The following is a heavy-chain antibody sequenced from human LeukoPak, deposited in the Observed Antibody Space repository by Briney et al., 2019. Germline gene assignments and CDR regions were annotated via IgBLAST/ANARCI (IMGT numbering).Heavy chain of an antibody. D-gene: IGHD3-22*01. J-gene: IGHJ4*02. CDR3: AKGWLRYDSSGYYYFDY. Sequence: GGSLRLSCADSGFTFSSYWMSWVRQAPGKGLECVANIKEDGSEKYYVDSVKGRFTISRDNVKNSLYLQMNSLRAEDTALYYCAKGWLRYDSSGYYYFDYWGQGTLVTVSS. CDR1: GFTFSSYW. V-gene: IGHV3-7*03. CDR2: IKEDGSEK.